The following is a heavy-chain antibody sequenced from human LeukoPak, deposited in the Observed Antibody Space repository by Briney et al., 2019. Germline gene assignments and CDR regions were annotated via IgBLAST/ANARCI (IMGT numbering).Heavy chain of an antibody. V-gene: IGHV3-21*01. CDR2: ISSSSSYI. Sequence: GGSLRLSCAASGFTFSSYSMNWVRQAPGKGLEWVSSISSSSSYIYYADSVKGRFTISRDNAKNSLYLQMNSLRAEDTAVYYCARDFHDSSGFDYWGQGTLVTVSS. J-gene: IGHJ4*02. CDR1: GFTFSSYS. CDR3: ARDFHDSSGFDY. D-gene: IGHD3-22*01.